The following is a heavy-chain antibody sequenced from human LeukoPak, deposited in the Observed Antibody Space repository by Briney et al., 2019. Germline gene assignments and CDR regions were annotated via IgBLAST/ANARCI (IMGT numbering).Heavy chain of an antibody. J-gene: IGHJ4*02. CDR1: GGSINSTNYY. V-gene: IGHV4-39*07. CDR2: VYYSGST. CDR3: ARGRFGYVWGSYRIHPFDY. D-gene: IGHD3-16*02. Sequence: PSETLSLTCSVSGGSINSTNYYWGWIRQPPGKGLEWIGTVYYSGSTYYNPSLKSRVTISVDTSKNQFSLKLSSVTAADTAVYYCARGRFGYVWGSYRIHPFDYWGQGTLVTVSS.